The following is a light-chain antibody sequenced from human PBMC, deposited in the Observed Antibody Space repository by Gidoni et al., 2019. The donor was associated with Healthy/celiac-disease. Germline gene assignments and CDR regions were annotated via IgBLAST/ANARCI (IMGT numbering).Light chain of an antibody. Sequence: DIQLTQSPSTLSVSVGDRATITCRASQSISSCLAWYQQKPGQAPKLLIYDASSLESGVPPRFSGSGSGTEFTLTISSLQPDDFATYYCQQYNSYTWTFGQGTKVEIK. CDR1: QSISSC. V-gene: IGKV1-5*01. CDR3: QQYNSYTWT. CDR2: DAS. J-gene: IGKJ1*01.